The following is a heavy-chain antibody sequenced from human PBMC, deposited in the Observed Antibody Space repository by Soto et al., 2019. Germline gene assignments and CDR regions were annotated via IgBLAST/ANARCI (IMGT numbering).Heavy chain of an antibody. V-gene: IGHV3-30*18. D-gene: IGHD2-8*01. Sequence: GGSLRLSCAASGFTFSSYGMHWVRQAPGKGLEWVAVISYDGSNKYYADSVKGRFTISRDNSKNTLYLQMNSLRAEDTAVYYCANGWSIVLMVYAIDAFDIWGQGTMVTVSS. CDR2: ISYDGSNK. CDR3: ANGWSIVLMVYAIDAFDI. CDR1: GFTFSSYG. J-gene: IGHJ3*02.